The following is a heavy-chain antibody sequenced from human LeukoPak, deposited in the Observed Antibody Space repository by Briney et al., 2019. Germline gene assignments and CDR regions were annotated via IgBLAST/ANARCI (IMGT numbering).Heavy chain of an antibody. CDR3: ARDPDYDILTGYLDY. J-gene: IGHJ4*02. CDR2: LYSGGST. Sequence: GGSLRLSCAASGFIVSSNYMSWVRQAPGKGLEWVSVLYSGGSTYYADSVKGRFTISRDNSKNTLYLQMNSLRAEDTAVYYCARDPDYDILTGYLDYWGQGTLVTVSS. V-gene: IGHV3-53*01. CDR1: GFIVSSNY. D-gene: IGHD3-9*01.